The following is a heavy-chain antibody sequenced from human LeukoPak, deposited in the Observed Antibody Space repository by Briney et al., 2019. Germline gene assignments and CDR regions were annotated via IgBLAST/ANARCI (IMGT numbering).Heavy chain of an antibody. D-gene: IGHD6-19*01. J-gene: IGHJ4*02. CDR3: ATGDGVAVAREYYFDY. CDR2: FDPEDGET. V-gene: IGHV1-24*01. CDR1: GYTLTELS. Sequence: ASVKVSCKVSGYTLTELSMHWVRQAPGKGLEWMGGFDPEDGETIYAQKFQGRVTMTEDTSTDTAYMELSSLRSEDTAVYYCATGDGVAVAREYYFDYWGQGTLVTVSS.